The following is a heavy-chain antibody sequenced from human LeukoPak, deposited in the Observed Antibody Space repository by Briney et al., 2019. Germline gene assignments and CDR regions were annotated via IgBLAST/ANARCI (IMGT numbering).Heavy chain of an antibody. Sequence: GGSLRLSCAASGFTFSSYSMNWVRQAPGKGLEWVSYISSSSSTIYYADSVKGRFTISGDNAKNSLYLQMNSLRAEDTAVYYCARDPYSGGYGAYYYYYMDVWGKGTTVTVSS. CDR1: GFTFSSYS. CDR3: ARDPYSGGYGAYYYYYMDV. J-gene: IGHJ6*03. CDR2: ISSSSSTI. D-gene: IGHD6-19*01. V-gene: IGHV3-48*01.